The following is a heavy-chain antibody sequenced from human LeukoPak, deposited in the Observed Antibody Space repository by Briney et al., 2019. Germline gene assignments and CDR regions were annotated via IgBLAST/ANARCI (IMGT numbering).Heavy chain of an antibody. CDR1: GGSFSSGGYY. CDR3: AREGGGLWLRRFDY. J-gene: IGHJ4*02. D-gene: IGHD5-18*01. Sequence: SQTLSLTCTVSGGSFSSGGYYWSWISQHPGKGLEWIGYIYYSGSTYYNPSLKSRVTTSVDTSKNQFSLKLSSVTAADTAVYYCAREGGGLWLRRFDYWGQGTLVTVSS. CDR2: IYYSGST. V-gene: IGHV4-31*03.